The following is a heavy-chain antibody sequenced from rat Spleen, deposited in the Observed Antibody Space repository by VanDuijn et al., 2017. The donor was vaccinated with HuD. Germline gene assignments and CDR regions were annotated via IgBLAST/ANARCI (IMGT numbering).Heavy chain of an antibody. D-gene: IGHD1-9*01. CDR1: GFTFSDCA. Sequence: EVQLVESGGGLVQPGRSLKLSCAASGFTFSDCAMAWVRQAPKKGLEWVATIIYDGSSTYYRDSVKGRFTISRDNAKSTLYLQMDSLRSEDTATYYCARYYGYTDYFDYWGQGVMVTVSS. V-gene: IGHV5-17*01. J-gene: IGHJ2*01. CDR3: ARYYGYTDYFDY. CDR2: IIYDGSST.